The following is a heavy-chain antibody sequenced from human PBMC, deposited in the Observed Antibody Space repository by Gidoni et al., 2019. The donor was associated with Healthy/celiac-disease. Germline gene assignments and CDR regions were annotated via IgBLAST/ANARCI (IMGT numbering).Heavy chain of an antibody. J-gene: IGHJ6*02. CDR3: SSSLYGDYGLYYYYYGMDV. Sequence: EVQLGASGGGLGQPGRSLRLSCAASGFTFSSYSMNWVRQAPGKGLEWVSYISSSSSTIYYADSVKGRFNISRDNAKNSLYLQLYSLRAEDTAVYYCSSSLYGDYGLYYYYYGMDVWGQGTTVTVSS. CDR1: GFTFSSYS. D-gene: IGHD4-17*01. CDR2: ISSSSSTI. V-gene: IGHV3-48*01.